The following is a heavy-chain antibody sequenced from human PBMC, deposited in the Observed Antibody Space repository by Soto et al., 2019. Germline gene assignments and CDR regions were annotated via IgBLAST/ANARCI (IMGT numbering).Heavy chain of an antibody. CDR1: GYPFTSYD. CDR3: VRRGFSSSWGYWYFDL. Sequence: QVQLVQSGAEVKRPGASVKVSGKPPGYPFTSYDFTGCHQPTGQGLEWMGWMNPNSGNTGYAQKFQSRVTMTSNTSISTAYMELSSLRAEDTAVYYCVRRGFSSSWGYWYFDLWGRGTLVTVSS. V-gene: IGHV1-8*01. J-gene: IGHJ2*01. CDR2: MNPNSGNT. D-gene: IGHD6-13*01.